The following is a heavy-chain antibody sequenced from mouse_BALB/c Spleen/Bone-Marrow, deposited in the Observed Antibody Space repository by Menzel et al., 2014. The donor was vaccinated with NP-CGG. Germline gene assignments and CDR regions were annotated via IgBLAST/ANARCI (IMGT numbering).Heavy chain of an antibody. CDR2: IYPGDGDT. J-gene: IGHJ1*01. V-gene: IGHV1-82*01. D-gene: IGHD1-1*02. Sequence: QVQLQQSGPELVKPGASVKISCRASGYVFSTSCMNWVKQRPGQGLAWIGRIYPGDGDTHYNGKFKGKATLTAAESSSTAYMQISSLTSVDSAVYFCARRRTLITSVVEDFDVWGAGTTVTVSS. CDR3: ARRRTLITSVVEDFDV. CDR1: GYVFSTSC.